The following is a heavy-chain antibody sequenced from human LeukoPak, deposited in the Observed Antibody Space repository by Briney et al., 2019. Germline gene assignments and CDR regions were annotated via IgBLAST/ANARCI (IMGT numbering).Heavy chain of an antibody. D-gene: IGHD5-18*01. CDR2: IYPGDSDT. V-gene: IGHV5-51*01. Sequence: GESLKISCKGSGYSFTSYWVGWVRQMPGKGLEWMGIIYPGDSDTRYSPSFQGQVTISADKSISTAYLQWSSLKASDTAMYYCASAERRYSYGFDYWGQGTLVTVSS. CDR1: GYSFTSYW. J-gene: IGHJ4*02. CDR3: ASAERRYSYGFDY.